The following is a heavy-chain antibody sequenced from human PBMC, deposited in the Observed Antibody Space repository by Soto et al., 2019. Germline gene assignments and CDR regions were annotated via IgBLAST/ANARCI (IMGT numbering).Heavy chain of an antibody. CDR3: ARKGSGSRSNAY. D-gene: IGHD3-10*01. J-gene: IGHJ4*02. Sequence: QITLKESGPTLVKPTQTLTLTCTFSGFSLSTSGVGVGWIRQPPRKALEWLALVYWDDYKPYSPSLKSRLTITKYTTKHQVVLTMTIMDPVDTATYYCARKGSGSRSNAYWGQGTPVTVSS. V-gene: IGHV2-5*02. CDR2: VYWDDYK. CDR1: GFSLSTSGVG.